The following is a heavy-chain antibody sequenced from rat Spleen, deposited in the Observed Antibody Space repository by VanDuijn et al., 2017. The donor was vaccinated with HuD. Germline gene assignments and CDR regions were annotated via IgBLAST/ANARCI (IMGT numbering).Heavy chain of an antibody. CDR1: GFTFSNYY. CDR2: ISTGGGNT. CDR3: ARQRAGRNPFYFEY. Sequence: EVQLVESGGGLVQPGRSMKLSCAALGFTFSNYYMAWVRQAPTKGLEWVASISTGGGNTYYRDSVKGRVTISRDNAKSTLYLQLDSLRSEDTATYYCARQRAGRNPFYFEYWGQGVMVTVSS. J-gene: IGHJ2*01. V-gene: IGHV5-25*01. D-gene: IGHD4-2*01.